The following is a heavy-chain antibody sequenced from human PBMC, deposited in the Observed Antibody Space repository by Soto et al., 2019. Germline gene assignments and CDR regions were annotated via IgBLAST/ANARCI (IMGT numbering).Heavy chain of an antibody. V-gene: IGHV4-39*01. CDR2: IFYSGST. J-gene: IGHJ4*02. D-gene: IGHD6-13*01. Sequence: QLQLQESGPGLVKPAETLSLTCTVSGGPISSSDYWWGWIRQPPGKGLVWIGTIFYSGSTYYSPSLKSRLTISVDTSKNQFSLKVNSVTAADTAVYYCARQIGRGIWSYDHWGQGALVTVSS. CDR3: ARQIGRGIWSYDH. CDR1: GGPISSSDYW.